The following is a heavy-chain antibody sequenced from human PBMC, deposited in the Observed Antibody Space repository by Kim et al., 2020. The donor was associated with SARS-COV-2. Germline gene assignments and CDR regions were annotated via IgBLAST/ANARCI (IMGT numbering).Heavy chain of an antibody. CDR3: ARDSRKWTMVRGRYYYAMDV. Sequence: GGSLRLSCAASGFTFSTYWMSWVRQAPGKGLEWVAYIKQDGSEKSYVDSVKGRFTLSRDNAKNSLSLQMNSLRAEDTAVYYCARDSRKWTMVRGRYYYAMDVWGQGTTVTVSS. D-gene: IGHD3-10*01. CDR2: IKQDGSEK. V-gene: IGHV3-7*01. J-gene: IGHJ6*02. CDR1: GFTFSTYW.